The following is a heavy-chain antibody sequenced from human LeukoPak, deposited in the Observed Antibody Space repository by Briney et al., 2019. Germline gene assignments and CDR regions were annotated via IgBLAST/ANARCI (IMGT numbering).Heavy chain of an antibody. CDR3: AKRQLGHFDY. V-gene: IGHV3-30*18. J-gene: IGHJ4*02. Sequence: GRSLRLSCAASGFTFSNYGMHWVRQAPGKGLEWLAVITYDGSNKYYADSVKGRFTISRDNSKNTLYLQLNSLRSEGPAVYYCAKRQLGHFDYWGQGTLVTVSS. CDR2: ITYDGSNK. D-gene: IGHD6-6*01. CDR1: GFTFSNYG.